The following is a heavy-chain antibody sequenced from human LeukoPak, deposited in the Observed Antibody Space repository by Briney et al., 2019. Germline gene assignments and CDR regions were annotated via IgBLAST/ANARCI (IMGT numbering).Heavy chain of an antibody. CDR2: ISGSGGST. Sequence: GGSLRLSCATSKFNFNSYGLTWVRQAPGKGLEWVSSISGSGGSTQYAASVQGRFTISRDNSKNTLYLQMNSLRAEDTAVYYCARDPPYCGGDCYSDYWGQGTLVTVSS. J-gene: IGHJ4*02. CDR1: KFNFNSYG. D-gene: IGHD2-21*01. CDR3: ARDPPYCGGDCYSDY. V-gene: IGHV3-23*01.